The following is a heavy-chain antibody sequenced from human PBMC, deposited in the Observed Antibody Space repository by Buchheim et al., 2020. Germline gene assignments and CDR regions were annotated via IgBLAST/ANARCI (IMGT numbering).Heavy chain of an antibody. J-gene: IGHJ4*02. Sequence: VESGGGLVQPGGSLRLSCVGSGFSFSNYWVSWVRQAPGKGLEWVANIKQDGSEKYYADSVKGRFIISSDNAKNSLYLQMNSLRVDETAAYYCARLLITMVGKSEYFDFWGQGTL. D-gene: IGHD3-10*01. V-gene: IGHV3-7*01. CDR3: ARLLITMVGKSEYFDF. CDR2: IKQDGSEK. CDR1: GFSFSNYW.